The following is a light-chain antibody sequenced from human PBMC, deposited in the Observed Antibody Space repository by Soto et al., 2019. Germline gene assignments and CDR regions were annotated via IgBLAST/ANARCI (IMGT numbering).Light chain of an antibody. CDR1: QTVSRY. CDR3: QQRSTWPLLT. CDR2: DAS. J-gene: IGKJ4*01. Sequence: PGERATLSCRASQTVSRYLAWFQQKPGQPPRLLIYDASNRATGIPARFSGSGSGTDYTLTISSLEPEDFAVYYCQQRSTWPLLTFGGGTKVEI. V-gene: IGKV3-11*01.